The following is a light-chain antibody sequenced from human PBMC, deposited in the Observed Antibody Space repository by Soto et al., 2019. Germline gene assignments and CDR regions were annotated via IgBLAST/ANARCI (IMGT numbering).Light chain of an antibody. V-gene: IGLV2-11*01. J-gene: IGLJ3*02. CDR1: SSVVGGSYF. CDR3: CSYAGNAWV. Sequence: QSALTQPRSVSGSPGQSVTISCTGTSSVVGGSYFVSWYQQHPGKAPKLMIYDVSKRPSGVPDRFSGSKSGNTASLTISGLQTDDEADYYCCSYAGNAWVFGGGTKLTVL. CDR2: DVS.